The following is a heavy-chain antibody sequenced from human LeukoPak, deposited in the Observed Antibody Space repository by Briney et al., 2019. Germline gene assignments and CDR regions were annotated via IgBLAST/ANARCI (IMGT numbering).Heavy chain of an antibody. CDR1: GFTFSSYP. V-gene: IGHV3-64*01. J-gene: IGHJ4*02. D-gene: IGHD6-19*01. Sequence: GGSLRLSCVASGFTFSSYPMHWVRQAPGKGLEFVSSILGNGAPSAYANSVEGRFTISRDNSKNTLYLQMGSLRAEDMDVYYCARDTSSGWSFDQWGQGTLVTVSS. CDR2: ILGNGAPS. CDR3: ARDTSSGWSFDQ.